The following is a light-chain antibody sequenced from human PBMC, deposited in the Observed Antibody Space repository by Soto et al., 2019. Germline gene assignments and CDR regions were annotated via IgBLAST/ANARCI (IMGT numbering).Light chain of an antibody. CDR3: SSYTGSSTSNYV. CDR1: SSDVGSYNL. V-gene: IGLV2-14*02. Sequence: QSALTQPASVSGSPGQSITISCTGTSSDVGSYNLVSWYQQHPGKAPKLMIYEGSKRPSGVSNRFSGSKSGNTASLTISGLQAEDEADYYCSSYTGSSTSNYVFETGTKLTVL. J-gene: IGLJ1*01. CDR2: EGS.